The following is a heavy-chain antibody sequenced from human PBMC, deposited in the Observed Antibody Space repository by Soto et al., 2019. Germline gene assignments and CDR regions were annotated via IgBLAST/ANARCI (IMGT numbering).Heavy chain of an antibody. J-gene: IGHJ5*02. CDR3: ARGYYYGGLDP. CDR2: LSYEGSEE. V-gene: IGHV3-30-3*01. CDR1: GFTVSRYA. Sequence: QVQLVESGGGVVQPGRSLRLSCAASGFTVSRYAMHWAREAPGKGLEWVTVLSYEGSEEDYVDSVKGRFTSSRDNSRNEVYLQLNSLRVEDTAVYYCARGYYYGGLDPWGQGPRVTVS. D-gene: IGHD3-10*01.